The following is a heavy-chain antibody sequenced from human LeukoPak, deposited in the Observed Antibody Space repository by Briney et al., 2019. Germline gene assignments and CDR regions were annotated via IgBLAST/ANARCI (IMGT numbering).Heavy chain of an antibody. CDR3: ARHRPRPFSGGGFDY. J-gene: IGHJ4*02. Sequence: SETLSLTCAVYGGSFSGYYWSWIRQPPGKGLEWIGEINRSGSTNYNPSLKSRVTISVDTSKNQFSLKLSSVTAADTAVYYCARHRPRPFSGGGFDYWGQGTLVTVSS. D-gene: IGHD2-15*01. CDR2: INRSGST. CDR1: GGSFSGYY. V-gene: IGHV4-34*01.